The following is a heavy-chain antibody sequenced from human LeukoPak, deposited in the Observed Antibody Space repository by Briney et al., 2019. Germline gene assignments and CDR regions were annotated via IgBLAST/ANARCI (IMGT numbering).Heavy chain of an antibody. V-gene: IGHV1-46*01. CDR3: ATVSSYGYRSFDY. D-gene: IGHD5-18*01. Sequence: ASVKVSCKASGYTFTSYNMHWVRQAPGQGLEWMGIINPSGGSTNYAQKFQGRVTMTRDTSTNTVYMELSNLRSEDTAVYYCATVSSYGYRSFDYWGQGTLVTVSS. CDR1: GYTFTSYN. CDR2: INPSGGST. J-gene: IGHJ4*02.